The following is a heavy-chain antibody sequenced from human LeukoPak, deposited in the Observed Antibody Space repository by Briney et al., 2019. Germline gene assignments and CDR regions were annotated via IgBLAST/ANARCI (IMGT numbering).Heavy chain of an antibody. V-gene: IGHV4-39*07. D-gene: IGHD2-2*02. J-gene: IGHJ5*02. Sequence: SETLSLTCTVSGGSISSSSYYWGWIRQPPGKGLEWIGSIYYSGSTYYNPSLKSRVTISVDTSKNQFSLKLSSVTAADTAVYYCAREEGCSSTSCYTVNWFDPWGQGTLVTVSS. CDR3: AREEGCSSTSCYTVNWFDP. CDR2: IYYSGST. CDR1: GGSISSSSYY.